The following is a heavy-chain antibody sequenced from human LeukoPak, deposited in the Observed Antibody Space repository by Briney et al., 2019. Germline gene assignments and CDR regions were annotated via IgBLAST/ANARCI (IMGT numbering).Heavy chain of an antibody. CDR2: VSGSGSGT. D-gene: IGHD2-2*01. Sequence: PGGSLRLSCAASGFTFSNYAMTWVRQAPGRGLEWVSVVSGSGSGTYYADSVKGRFTISRDNAKNSLYLQMNGLRAEDTAVYYCASCSSTNCYWGQGTLVTVSS. CDR1: GFTFSNYA. V-gene: IGHV3-23*01. J-gene: IGHJ4*02. CDR3: ASCSSTNCY.